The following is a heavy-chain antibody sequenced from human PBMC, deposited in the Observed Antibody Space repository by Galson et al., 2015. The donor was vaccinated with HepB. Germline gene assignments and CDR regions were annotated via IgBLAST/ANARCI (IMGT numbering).Heavy chain of an antibody. CDR1: GLTLHRYN. J-gene: IGHJ4*02. Sequence: SLRLSCAASGLTLHRYNMNWVRQAPGKGLEWVSSISSGSSYIYYADSVKGRFTISRDHTKNSVYLQMNSLTAEDTALYYCARDWNWGLDYWGQGTLVTVSS. CDR2: ISSGSSYI. V-gene: IGHV3-21*04. CDR3: ARDWNWGLDY. D-gene: IGHD7-27*01.